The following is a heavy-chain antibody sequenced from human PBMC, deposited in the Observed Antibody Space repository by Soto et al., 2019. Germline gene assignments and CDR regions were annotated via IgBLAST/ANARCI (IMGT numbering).Heavy chain of an antibody. CDR2: ISSSSSYI. V-gene: IGHV3-21*01. CDR1: GLTFSSYS. D-gene: IGHD3-22*01. Sequence: GGSLRLSCAASGLTFSSYSMNWVRQAPGKGLEWVSSISSSSSYIYYADSVKGRFTISRDNAKNSLYLQMNSLRAEDTAVYYCARDVEYYDTMGDAFDIWGQGTMVTVSS. CDR3: ARDVEYYDTMGDAFDI. J-gene: IGHJ3*02.